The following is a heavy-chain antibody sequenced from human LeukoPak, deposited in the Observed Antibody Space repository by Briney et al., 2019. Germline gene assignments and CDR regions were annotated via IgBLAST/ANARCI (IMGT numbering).Heavy chain of an antibody. Sequence: ASVKVSCKASGYTFTGYYMHWVRQAPGQGLEWMGWINPNSGGTNYAQKFQGRVTMTRDTSISTAYMELSRLRSDDTAVYYCARILSSSSKTSWYYYYYYMDVWGRGTTVTVSS. CDR3: ARILSSSSKTSWYYYYYYMDV. J-gene: IGHJ6*03. CDR1: GYTFTGYY. CDR2: INPNSGGT. D-gene: IGHD6-6*01. V-gene: IGHV1-2*02.